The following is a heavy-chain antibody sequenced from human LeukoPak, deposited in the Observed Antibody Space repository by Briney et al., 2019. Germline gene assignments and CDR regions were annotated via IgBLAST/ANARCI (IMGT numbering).Heavy chain of an antibody. J-gene: IGHJ4*02. V-gene: IGHV3-30*04. CDR2: ISYDGSNK. CDR1: GFTVSSYA. Sequence: PGRSLRLSCAASGFTVSSYAIHWVRQAPGKGLEWVAVISYDGSNKYYADSVKGRFTISRDNSKNTLYLQMNSLRAEDTAVYYCASEGGSYYDFWSGYYTPGRFDHWGQETLVTVSS. D-gene: IGHD3-3*01. CDR3: ASEGGSYYDFWSGYYTPGRFDH.